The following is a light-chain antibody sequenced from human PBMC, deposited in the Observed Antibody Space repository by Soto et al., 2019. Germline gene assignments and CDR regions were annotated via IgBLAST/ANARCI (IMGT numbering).Light chain of an antibody. CDR1: QTISNY. CDR2: VAS. V-gene: IGKV1-39*01. CDR3: QQSYSTPVT. J-gene: IGKJ1*01. Sequence: DIQITQSPSALSASVGDRVTITCRASQTISNYLNWYQQQPGKAPKLLIYVASSLQSGVPSRFSGSGSGTDFTLTISCLQSEDFATYYCQQSYSTPVTFGQGTKVDIK.